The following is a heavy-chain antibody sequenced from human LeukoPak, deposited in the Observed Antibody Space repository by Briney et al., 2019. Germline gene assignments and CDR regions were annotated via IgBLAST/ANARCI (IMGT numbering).Heavy chain of an antibody. CDR3: AKDGLSGYSSSWYYYYYYMDV. CDR2: ISGSGGST. J-gene: IGHJ6*03. V-gene: IGHV3-23*01. D-gene: IGHD6-13*01. CDR1: GFTFSSYG. Sequence: GGTLRLSCAASGFTFSSYGMSWVRQAPGKGLEWVSAISGSGGSTYYADSVKGRFTISRDNSKNTLYLQMNSLRAEDTAVYYCAKDGLSGYSSSWYYYYYYMDVWGKGTTVTVSS.